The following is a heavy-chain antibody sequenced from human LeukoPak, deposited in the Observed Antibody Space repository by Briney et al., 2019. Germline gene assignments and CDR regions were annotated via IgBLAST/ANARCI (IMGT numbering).Heavy chain of an antibody. D-gene: IGHD1-20*01. CDR1: GFTFSSYS. Sequence: GGSLRLSRAASGFTFSSYSMNWVRQAPGKGLEWVSSISSSSSYIYYADSVKGRFTISRDNAKNSLYLQMNSLRAEDTAVYYCARVRITGTTRFFDYWGQGTLVTVSS. V-gene: IGHV3-21*01. J-gene: IGHJ4*02. CDR3: ARVRITGTTRFFDY. CDR2: ISSSSSYI.